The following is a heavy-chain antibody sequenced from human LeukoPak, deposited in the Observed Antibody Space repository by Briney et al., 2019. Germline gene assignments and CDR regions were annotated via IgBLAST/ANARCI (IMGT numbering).Heavy chain of an antibody. J-gene: IGHJ1*01. CDR2: IYYSGST. D-gene: IGHD3-10*01. V-gene: IGHV4-59*08. CDR1: GGSISSYY. CDR3: ARVGYTNVRGVIIEYFQH. Sequence: SETLSLTCTVSGGSISSYYWSWIRQPPGKGLEWIGYIYYSGSTYYNPSLKSRVTISVDTSKNQFSLKLSSVTAADTAVYYCARVGYTNVRGVIIEYFQHWGQGTLVTVSS.